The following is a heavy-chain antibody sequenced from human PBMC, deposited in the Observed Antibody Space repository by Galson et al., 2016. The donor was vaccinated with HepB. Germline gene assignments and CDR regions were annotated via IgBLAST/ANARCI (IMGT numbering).Heavy chain of an antibody. J-gene: IGHJ4*02. D-gene: IGHD2-21*01. V-gene: IGHV4-61*03. CDR3: AIHPSRSCYYY. CDR2: IYSSGGT. Sequence: SETLSLTCTVSGVSVSSGSYYWTWIRQPPGKGLEWIGFIYSSGGTNYNPSLKSRVTISVDKSKNHFSLNLNSVTAADTALYYCAIHPSRSCYYYWGQGTLVIVYS. CDR1: GVSVSSGSYY.